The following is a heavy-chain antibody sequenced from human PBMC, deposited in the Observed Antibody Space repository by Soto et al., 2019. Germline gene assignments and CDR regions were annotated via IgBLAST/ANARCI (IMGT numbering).Heavy chain of an antibody. V-gene: IGHV3-23*01. J-gene: IGHJ4*02. CDR1: GFTFSNYA. CDR3: AKDPFEFSPEIYYFGH. Sequence: PGGSLRLSCAASGFTFSNYAMSWVRQAPGKGLEWVSGISYNSERTYYADSVRGRFTISGDNSKSTLYLQMNSLRAEDTAVYYCAKDPFEFSPEIYYFGHWGQGTLVTVSS. CDR2: ISYNSERT.